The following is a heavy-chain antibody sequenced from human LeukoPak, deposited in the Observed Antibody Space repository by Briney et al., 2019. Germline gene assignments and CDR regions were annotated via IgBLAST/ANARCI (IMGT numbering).Heavy chain of an antibody. CDR2: IRSKANSYAT. CDR3: TTDLGDYGDYIRC. J-gene: IGHJ4*02. CDR1: GFTFSGSA. D-gene: IGHD4-17*01. Sequence: GVLRLSCAASGFTFSGSAMHWVRQASGKGLEWVGRIRSKANSYATAYAASVKGRFTISRDDSKNTAYLQMNSLKAEDATVYYCTTDLGDYGDYIRCWGQGTLVTVSS. V-gene: IGHV3-73*01.